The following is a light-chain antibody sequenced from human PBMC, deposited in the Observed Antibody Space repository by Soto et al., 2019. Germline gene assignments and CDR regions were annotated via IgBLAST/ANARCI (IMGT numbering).Light chain of an antibody. Sequence: DIQMTQSPSSLSASVGDRVTITCRASQGIRNSLAWYQQKPGKVPKLLISAAFTLQSGVPSRFSGSGSGTDFTLTISSLQPEDVATYYCQNYNSAPYTFGPGIKVDIK. V-gene: IGKV1-27*01. CDR3: QNYNSAPYT. J-gene: IGKJ3*01. CDR2: AAF. CDR1: QGIRNS.